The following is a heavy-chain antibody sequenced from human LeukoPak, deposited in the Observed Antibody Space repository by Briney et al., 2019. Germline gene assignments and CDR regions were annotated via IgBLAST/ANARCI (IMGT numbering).Heavy chain of an antibody. V-gene: IGHV4-31*03. J-gene: IGHJ5*02. Sequence: PSQTLSLTCTVSGGSISSGGYSWSWIRQHPGKGLEWIGYIYYSGSTYYNPSLKSRVTISVDTSKNQFSLKLSSVTAADTAVYYCARQFGYCSSTSCYLFWFDPWGQGTLVTVSS. CDR3: ARQFGYCSSTSCYLFWFDP. D-gene: IGHD2-2*03. CDR2: IYYSGST. CDR1: GGSISSGGYS.